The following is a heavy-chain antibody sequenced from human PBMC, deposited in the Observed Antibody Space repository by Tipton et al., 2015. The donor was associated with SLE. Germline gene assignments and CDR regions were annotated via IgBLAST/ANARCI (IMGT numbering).Heavy chain of an antibody. V-gene: IGHV4-59*11. D-gene: IGHD2-21*02. CDR2: IYYSGSADYSGST. J-gene: IGHJ3*01. Sequence: TLSLTCTVSGGSITTHYWSWIRQPPGKALDWIAYIYYSGSADYSGSTYDNPSLRSRVTISVDTSKNQFSLRLSSVTAADTALYYCARSRGARVVVAPIGVYDLWGQGTMVTVSS. CDR1: GGSITTHY. CDR3: ARSRGARVVVAPIGVYDL.